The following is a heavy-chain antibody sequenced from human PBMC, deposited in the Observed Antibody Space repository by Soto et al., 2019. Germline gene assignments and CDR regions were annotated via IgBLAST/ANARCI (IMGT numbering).Heavy chain of an antibody. CDR1: GITISNYP. D-gene: IGHD3-22*01. CDR3: VQADGGYPSTAPH. V-gene: IGHV3-23*01. Sequence: EVQLLESGGGLVQPGGSLRLSCAASGITISNYPMSWVRQAPGKGLDWVSGISGSGDRTYYADSAKGQFTISKDISRNSLSLQLDSLGVEDTAVYFCVQADGGYPSTAPHWGQGTLVTVSS. J-gene: IGHJ4*02. CDR2: ISGSGDRT.